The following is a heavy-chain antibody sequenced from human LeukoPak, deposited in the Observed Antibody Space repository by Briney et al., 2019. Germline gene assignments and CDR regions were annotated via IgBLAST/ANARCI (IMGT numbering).Heavy chain of an antibody. Sequence: GSLRLSCAASGFTFSSYWMSWVRQAPGKGLEWVANIKQDGSEKYYVDSVKGRFTISRDNAKNSLYLQMNSLRAEDTALYYCAKGYFDWLLSAFDIWGQGTMVTVSS. CDR1: GFTFSSYW. CDR2: IKQDGSEK. V-gene: IGHV3-7*03. D-gene: IGHD3-9*01. J-gene: IGHJ3*02. CDR3: AKGYFDWLLSAFDI.